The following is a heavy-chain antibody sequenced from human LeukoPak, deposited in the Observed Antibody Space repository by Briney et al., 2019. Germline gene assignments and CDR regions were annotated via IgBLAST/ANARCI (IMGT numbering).Heavy chain of an antibody. CDR3: ATVTKVDFDY. D-gene: IGHD4-11*01. CDR1: GFTFSSYT. Sequence: PGRSLRLSCAASGFTFSSYTFYWFRQAPGKGREWVASVSVEGIGRYFPGSVEGRFAISRDDSKKSVFLQMSNVRPEDTALYFCATVTKVDFDYWGQGTLVTVSS. CDR2: VSVEGIGR. V-gene: IGHV3-30*09. J-gene: IGHJ4*02.